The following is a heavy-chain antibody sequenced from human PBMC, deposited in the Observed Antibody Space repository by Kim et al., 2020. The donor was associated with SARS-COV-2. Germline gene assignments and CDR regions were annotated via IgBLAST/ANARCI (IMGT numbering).Heavy chain of an antibody. Sequence: ASVKVSCKASGYTFTSYYMHWVRRAPGQGLEWMGIINPSGGSTSYAQKFQGRVTMTRDTSTSTVYMELSSLRSEYTAVYYCSKNIVVVPAAIALDYYGMD. V-gene: IGHV1-46*01. CDR1: GYTFTSYY. CDR3: SKNIVVVPAAIALDYYGMD. J-gene: IGHJ6*01. D-gene: IGHD2-2*02. CDR2: INPSGGST.